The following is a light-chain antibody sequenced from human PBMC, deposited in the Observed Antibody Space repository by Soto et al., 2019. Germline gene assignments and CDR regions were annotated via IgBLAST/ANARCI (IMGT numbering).Light chain of an antibody. J-gene: IGLJ2*01. CDR3: NSYAGSNNVV. CDR1: SSDVGGYNY. Sequence: QSVLTQPPSASGSPGQSVTISCTGTSSDVGGYNYVSWYQHHPGKAPKLMTYEVSKRPSGVPDRFSGSKSGNTASLTVSGLQAEDEADYYCNSYAGSNNVVFGGGTKLTVL. V-gene: IGLV2-8*01. CDR2: EVS.